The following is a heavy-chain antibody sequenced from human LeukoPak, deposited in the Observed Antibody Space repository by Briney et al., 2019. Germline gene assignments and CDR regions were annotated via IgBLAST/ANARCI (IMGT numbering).Heavy chain of an antibody. CDR2: IRYDGSYK. Sequence: GGSLRLSCAASGFDFTSYGMHWVRQAPGKGLEWVAFIRYDGSYKYYVDSVKGRFTFSRDNAKNSLYLQMNSLRAEDTAVYYCVTEQWLVGNYWGQGTLVTVSS. D-gene: IGHD6-19*01. CDR3: VTEQWLVGNY. V-gene: IGHV3-30*02. J-gene: IGHJ4*02. CDR1: GFDFTSYG.